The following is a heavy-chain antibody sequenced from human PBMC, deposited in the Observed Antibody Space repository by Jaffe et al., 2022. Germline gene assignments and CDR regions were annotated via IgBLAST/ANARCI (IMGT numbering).Heavy chain of an antibody. Sequence: EVQLLESGGGLVQPGGSLRLSCAASGFIFNNYAMMWIRQSPGKGPEWVSSITASGVSSYYADSVKGRFSISRDNSRNTLSLQMNNLRAEDTALYYCVKRSVETAYDLGGYFDNWGQGALVAVSS. J-gene: IGHJ4*02. CDR2: ITASGVSS. CDR3: VKRSVETAYDLGGYFDN. V-gene: IGHV3-23*01. D-gene: IGHD2-21*02. CDR1: GFIFNNYA.